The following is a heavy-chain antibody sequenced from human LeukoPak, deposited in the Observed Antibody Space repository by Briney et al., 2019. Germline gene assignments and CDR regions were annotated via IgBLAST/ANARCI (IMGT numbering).Heavy chain of an antibody. Sequence: GGSLRLSCAASGFTVSSNYMSWVRQAPGEGLEWVSVIYSGGSTYYADSVKGRFTISRYNSKNTLYLQMNSLRAEDTAVYYCARALPSSLFAFDIWGQGTMVTVSS. CDR3: ARALPSSLFAFDI. CDR1: GFTVSSNY. D-gene: IGHD6-13*01. J-gene: IGHJ3*02. CDR2: IYSGGST. V-gene: IGHV3-53*01.